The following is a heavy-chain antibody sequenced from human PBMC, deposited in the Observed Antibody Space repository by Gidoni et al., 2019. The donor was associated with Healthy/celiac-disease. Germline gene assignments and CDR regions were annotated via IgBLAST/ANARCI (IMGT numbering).Heavy chain of an antibody. J-gene: IGHJ6*04. CDR3: ARNDYYYYYGMDV. CDR1: GCSISSGGYS. Sequence: QLQLQESGSGLVKPSQTLSLTCAVSGCSISSGGYSWSWIRQPPGKGLEWIGYIYHSGSTYYNPSLKSRVTISVDRSKNQFSLKLSSVTAADTAVYYCARNDYYYYYGMDVWGKGTTVTVSS. V-gene: IGHV4-30-2*01. CDR2: IYHSGST.